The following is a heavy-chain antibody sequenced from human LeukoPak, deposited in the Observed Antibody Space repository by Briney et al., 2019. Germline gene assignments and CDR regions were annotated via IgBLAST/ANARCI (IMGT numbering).Heavy chain of an antibody. J-gene: IGHJ4*02. CDR3: ARVRDGFNY. D-gene: IGHD5-24*01. Sequence: GGSLRLSCAASGFTFSSYGMYCVRQAPGKGVEWVSSISSSSSYIYYADSVKGRFTISRDNAKNSLYLQMNSLRAEDTAVYYCARVRDGFNYWGQGTLVTVSS. CDR2: ISSSSSYI. CDR1: GFTFSSYG. V-gene: IGHV3-21*01.